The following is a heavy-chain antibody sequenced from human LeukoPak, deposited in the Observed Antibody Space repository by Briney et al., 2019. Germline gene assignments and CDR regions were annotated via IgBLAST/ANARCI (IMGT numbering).Heavy chain of an antibody. V-gene: IGHV3-23*01. Sequence: AGGSLRLSCAASGFTFSSYGMHWVRQAPGKGLEWVSRISGSGSGTYYADSVKGRFTVSRDSSKNTLYLQMDSLRADDTAVYFCAKEYGGYYGMDVWGQGTTVTVSS. CDR1: GFTFSSYG. J-gene: IGHJ6*02. CDR2: ISGSGSGT. D-gene: IGHD6-13*01. CDR3: AKEYGGYYGMDV.